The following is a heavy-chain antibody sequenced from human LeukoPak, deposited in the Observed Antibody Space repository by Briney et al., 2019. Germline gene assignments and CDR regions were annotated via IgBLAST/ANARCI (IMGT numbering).Heavy chain of an antibody. Sequence: PGGSLRLSCAASGFTFSSFDMHWVRQPTGQGLEWVSTIGIASDTSYPGSVEGRFTLSRDNAKNSLYLQMNSLTAGDTAVCYCARGPPRGKYYYMDVWGKGTTVTVSS. J-gene: IGHJ6*03. CDR3: ARGPPRGKYYYMDV. V-gene: IGHV3-13*01. CDR1: GFTFSSFD. CDR2: IGIASDT. D-gene: IGHD1-1*01.